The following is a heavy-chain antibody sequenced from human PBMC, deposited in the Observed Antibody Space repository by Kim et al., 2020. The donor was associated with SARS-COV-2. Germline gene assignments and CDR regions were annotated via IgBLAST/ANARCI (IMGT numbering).Heavy chain of an antibody. V-gene: IGHV3-23*01. D-gene: IGHD4-17*01. CDR3: AREGPTPFFDY. Sequence: HYGNGVKSRSTISRDTSKNTVRLQVDSLRVDDTAVYYCAREGPTPFFDYWGQGALVTVSS. J-gene: IGHJ4*02.